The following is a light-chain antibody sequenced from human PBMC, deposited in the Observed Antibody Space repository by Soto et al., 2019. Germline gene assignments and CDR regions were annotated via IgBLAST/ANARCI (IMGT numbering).Light chain of an antibody. CDR3: QAWDSSTAV. CDR2: QDS. J-gene: IGLJ3*02. CDR1: ELGDKY. Sequence: SYELTQPPSVSVSPGQTASITCSGDELGDKYAYWYQQKPGQSPVLVIYQDSKRPSGIPERFSGSNSGNTATLTISGTQAMDEADYYCQAWDSSTAVFGGGTKVTVL. V-gene: IGLV3-1*01.